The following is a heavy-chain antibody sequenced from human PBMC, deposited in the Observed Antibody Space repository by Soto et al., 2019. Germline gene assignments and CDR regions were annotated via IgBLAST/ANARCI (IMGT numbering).Heavy chain of an antibody. CDR3: ARVPLPSVAVADVYHFDY. CDR2: VFYSGST. Sequence: PSETLSLTCTVYGGSVLSGRYYWSWIGQPPXKGLEWIGYVFYSGSTRYNPSLNSRVTISVDTSKNQFSLKLTSVTAADTAMYYCARVPLPSVAVADVYHFDYWGQGTLVTVSS. J-gene: IGHJ4*02. D-gene: IGHD6-19*01. V-gene: IGHV4-61*01. CDR1: GGSVLSGRYY.